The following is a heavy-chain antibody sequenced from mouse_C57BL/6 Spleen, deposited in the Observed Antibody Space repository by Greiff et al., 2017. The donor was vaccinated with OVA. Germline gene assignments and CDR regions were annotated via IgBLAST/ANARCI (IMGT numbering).Heavy chain of an antibody. J-gene: IGHJ1*03. D-gene: IGHD2-2*01. CDR1: GYTFTSYW. V-gene: IGHV1-64*01. CDR2: IHPNSGST. CDR3: ARSGGYDRGGYFDV. Sequence: VQLQQSGAELVKPGASVKLSCKASGYTFTSYWMHWVKQRPGQGLEWIGMIHPNSGSTNYNEKFKSKATLTVDKSSSTAYMQLSSLTSEDSAVYYCARSGGYDRGGYFDVWGTGTTVTVSS.